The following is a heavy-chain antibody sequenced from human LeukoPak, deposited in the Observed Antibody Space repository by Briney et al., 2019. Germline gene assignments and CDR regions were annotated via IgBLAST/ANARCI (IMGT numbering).Heavy chain of an antibody. CDR3: AKREEGTTGRFFDY. CDR1: GFTFTNYA. V-gene: IGHV3-23*01. Sequence: HPGGSLRLSCAASGFTFTNYAMTWVRQAPGKGLEWVSGISEGVGNTYYADSVKGRFTISRDHSKNTLYLQMNSLRAEDTALYYCAKREEGTTGRFFDYWGQGTLVTVSS. J-gene: IGHJ4*02. D-gene: IGHD4-17*01. CDR2: ISEGVGNT.